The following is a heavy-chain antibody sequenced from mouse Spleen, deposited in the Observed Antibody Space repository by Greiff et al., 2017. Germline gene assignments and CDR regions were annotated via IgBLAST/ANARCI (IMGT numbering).Heavy chain of an antibody. J-gene: IGHJ1*01. Sequence: QVQLQQPGAELVKPGASVQVSCKASGYTFTSSWMHWVKQRPGQGLEWIGRIHPSDCDTNYNQKFKGKATLTVDKSSSTAYMQLSSLTSEDSEVYYCAREDYGYVGYFDVWGAGTTVTVSS. D-gene: IGHD1-2*01. CDR2: IHPSDCDT. CDR3: AREDYGYVGYFDV. CDR1: GYTFTSSW. V-gene: IGHV1-74*01.